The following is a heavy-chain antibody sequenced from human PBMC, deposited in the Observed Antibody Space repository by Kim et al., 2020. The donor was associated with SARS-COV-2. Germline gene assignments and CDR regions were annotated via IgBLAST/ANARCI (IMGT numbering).Heavy chain of an antibody. Sequence: GGSLRLSCAASGFTFSDFWMSWVRQAPGKGLEWVANIKEDGSAEYYVDSVKGRFTISRDNAKNSLYLQVNSLTAEDTAVYYCARDGTAMAGRMFDYWGQG. J-gene: IGHJ4*02. CDR3: ARDGTAMAGRMFDY. CDR2: IKEDGSAE. CDR1: GFTFSDFW. D-gene: IGHD6-19*01. V-gene: IGHV3-7*03.